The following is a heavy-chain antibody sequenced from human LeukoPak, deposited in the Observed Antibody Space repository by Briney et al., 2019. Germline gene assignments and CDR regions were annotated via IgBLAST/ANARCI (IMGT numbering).Heavy chain of an antibody. CDR1: GYTFTSYD. V-gene: IGHV1-8*01. CDR3: ARGHEYYYDSSGYYYYHWFDP. J-gene: IGHJ5*02. Sequence: ASVKVSCKASGYTFTSYDINWVRQATGQGLEWMGWMNPNSGNTGYAQKFQGRVTMTRNTSISTAYMELSSLRSEDTAVYYCARGHEYYYDSSGYYYYHWFDPWGQGTLVTVSS. CDR2: MNPNSGNT. D-gene: IGHD3-22*01.